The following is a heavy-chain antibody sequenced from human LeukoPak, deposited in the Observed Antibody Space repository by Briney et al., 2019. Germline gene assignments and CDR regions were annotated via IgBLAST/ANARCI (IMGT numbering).Heavy chain of an antibody. V-gene: IGHV1-2*02. CDR2: INPNSGGT. CDR3: ARDYCSSTSCPDYYYYGIDV. D-gene: IGHD2-2*01. CDR1: GYTFTGYY. J-gene: IGHJ6*02. Sequence: ASVKVSCKASGYTFTGYYMHWVRQAPGQGLEWMGWINPNSGGTNYAQKFQGRVTMTRDTSISTAYMELSRLRSDDTAVYYCARDYCSSTSCPDYYYYGIDVWGQGTTVTVSS.